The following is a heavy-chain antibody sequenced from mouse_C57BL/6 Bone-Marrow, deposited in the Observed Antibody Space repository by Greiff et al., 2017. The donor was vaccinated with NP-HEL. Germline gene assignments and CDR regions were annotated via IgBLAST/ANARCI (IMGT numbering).Heavy chain of an antibody. CDR3: ARRPRGSSPSLDYYAMDY. J-gene: IGHJ4*01. V-gene: IGHV1-64*01. D-gene: IGHD1-1*01. Sequence: QVQLQQPGAELVKPGASVKLSCKASGYTFTSYWMHWVKQRPGQGLEWIGMIHPNSGSTNYNEKFKSKATLTVDKSSSTAYMQLSSLTSEDSAVYYCARRPRGSSPSLDYYAMDYWGQGTSVTVSS. CDR1: GYTFTSYW. CDR2: IHPNSGST.